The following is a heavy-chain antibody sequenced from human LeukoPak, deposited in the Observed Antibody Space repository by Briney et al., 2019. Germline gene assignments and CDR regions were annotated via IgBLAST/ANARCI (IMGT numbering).Heavy chain of an antibody. Sequence: GGSLRLSCAASGFTFSNYWMHWVRQVPGKGLVWVSRINTDASTTTYADSVKGRFTISRDNAKNTMYLQMNSLRAEDAAVYYCARDYASDYWGQGTLVTVSS. CDR1: GFTFSNYW. D-gene: IGHD3-10*01. V-gene: IGHV3-74*01. CDR2: INTDASTT. J-gene: IGHJ4*02. CDR3: ARDYASDY.